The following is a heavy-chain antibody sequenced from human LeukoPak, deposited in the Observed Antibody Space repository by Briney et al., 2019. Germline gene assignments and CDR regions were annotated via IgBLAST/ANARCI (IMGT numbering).Heavy chain of an antibody. J-gene: IGHJ4*02. CDR2: ISDSGATT. CDR3: AKRVSGTTFY. CDR1: GLTFSRYV. D-gene: IGHD1-1*01. Sequence: QPGGALILSCVSSGLTFSRYVMSWVRHAPGDGLEWVTAISDSGATTYYAASVTGRFTISRDNCKNTLYLHMNSLRAEDTAVYYCAKRVSGTTFYWGQGTLVTVSS. V-gene: IGHV3-23*01.